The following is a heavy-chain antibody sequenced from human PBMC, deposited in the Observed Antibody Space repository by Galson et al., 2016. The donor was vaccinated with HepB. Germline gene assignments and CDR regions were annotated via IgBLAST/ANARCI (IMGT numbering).Heavy chain of an antibody. Sequence: SLRLSCAASGFIVNNNYMSWVRQAPGKGLEWVSSISSSSTYIYYADSVKGRFTISRDNAKNSLYLQMNSLRAEDTAVYYCASPGGFGETLYYDMDVWGQGTTVTVSS. CDR1: GFIVNNNY. D-gene: IGHD3-10*01. V-gene: IGHV3-21*01. CDR2: ISSSSTYI. J-gene: IGHJ6*02. CDR3: ASPGGFGETLYYDMDV.